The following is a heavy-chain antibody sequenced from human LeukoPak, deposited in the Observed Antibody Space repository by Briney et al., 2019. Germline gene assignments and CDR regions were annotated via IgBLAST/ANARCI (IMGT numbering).Heavy chain of an antibody. D-gene: IGHD1-14*01. CDR3: ARAGSFRFDY. J-gene: IGHJ4*02. V-gene: IGHV3-74*01. CDR2: MNSDGSIT. CDR1: GFTFSNSW. Sequence: QTGGSLRLXCAASGFTFSNSWMHWVRQVPGKGLLWVSRMNSDGSITNYADSVKGRFTISRDNARNTLYLQIHTLTVEDTAVHYCARAGSFRFDYWGQGTLVTVSS.